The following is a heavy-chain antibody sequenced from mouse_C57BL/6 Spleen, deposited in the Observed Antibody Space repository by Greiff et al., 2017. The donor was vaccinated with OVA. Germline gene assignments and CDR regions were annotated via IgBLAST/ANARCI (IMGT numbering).Heavy chain of an antibody. D-gene: IGHD2-4*01. CDR2: IYPGSGNT. J-gene: IGHJ3*01. CDR3: ARLGDYPWFAY. V-gene: IGHV1-76*01. CDR1: GYTFTDYY. Sequence: VQLQQSGAELVRPGASVKLSCKASGYTFTDYYINWVKQRPGQGLEWIARIYPGSGNTYYNEKFKGKATLTAEKSSSTAYMQLSSLTSEDSAVYFCARLGDYPWFAYWGQGTLVTVSA.